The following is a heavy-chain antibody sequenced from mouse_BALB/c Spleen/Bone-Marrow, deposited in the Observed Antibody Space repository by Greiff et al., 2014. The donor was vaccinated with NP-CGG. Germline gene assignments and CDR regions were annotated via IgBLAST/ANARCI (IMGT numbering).Heavy chain of an antibody. J-gene: IGHJ2*01. CDR2: INPYNDAT. V-gene: IGHV1-14*01. CDR1: GYTFTSYV. Sequence: VQLKDSGPELVKPGASVKISCKASGYTFTSYVIHWVKQKPGQGLEWIGYINPYNDATKFNERFKGKATLTSDKSSSTAYMVPSSLTSEDSAVYYCAREGVDYFDYWGQGTTLTVSS. CDR3: AREGVDYFDY.